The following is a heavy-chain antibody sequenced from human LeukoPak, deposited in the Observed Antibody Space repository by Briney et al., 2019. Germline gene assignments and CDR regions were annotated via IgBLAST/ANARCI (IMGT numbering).Heavy chain of an antibody. Sequence: PGRSLRLSCAASGFTFDDYAMHWVRQAPGKGLEWVSGISWNSGSIGYADSVKGRFTISRDNAKNSLYLQMNSLRAEDTALYYCARDNWDGYNICDYWGQGTLVTVSS. CDR1: GFTFDDYA. CDR3: ARDNWDGYNICDY. D-gene: IGHD5-24*01. CDR2: ISWNSGSI. J-gene: IGHJ4*02. V-gene: IGHV3-9*01.